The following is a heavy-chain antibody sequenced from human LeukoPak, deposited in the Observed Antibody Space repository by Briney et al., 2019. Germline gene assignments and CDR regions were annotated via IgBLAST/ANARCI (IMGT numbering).Heavy chain of an antibody. J-gene: IGHJ4*02. D-gene: IGHD5-24*01. V-gene: IGHV4-59*08. Sequence: SETLSLTCTVSGGSMSSYYWSWIRQPPGKGLEWIGYIYYSGSTKYNPSLKSRVTISVDTSKNQFSLRLSSVTAADTAVYYCARGARAGYNLEPFDYWGQGTLVTVSS. CDR3: ARGARAGYNLEPFDY. CDR2: IYYSGST. CDR1: GGSMSSYY.